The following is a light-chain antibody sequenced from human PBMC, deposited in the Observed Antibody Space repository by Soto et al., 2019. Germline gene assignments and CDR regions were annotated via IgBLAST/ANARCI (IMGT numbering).Light chain of an antibody. V-gene: IGLV2-8*01. J-gene: IGLJ1*01. CDR3: SSYAGSNNYV. CDR2: EVT. Sequence: QSALTRPPSASGTPGESVTFSCTGTSSDVGRYNYVSWYQQHPGKAPKLLIYEVTKRPSGVPDRFSASKSGNTASLTVSGLQAEDEADYYCSSYAGSNNYVFGTGTKVTVL. CDR1: SSDVGRYNY.